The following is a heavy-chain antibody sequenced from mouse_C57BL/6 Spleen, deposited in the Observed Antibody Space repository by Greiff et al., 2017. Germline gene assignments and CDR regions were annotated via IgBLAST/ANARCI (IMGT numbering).Heavy chain of an antibody. CDR3: ARREDYYYGSSYFAY. J-gene: IGHJ3*01. CDR1: GFSLSTSGMG. CDR2: IYWDDDK. Sequence: QVTLKESGPGILQSSQTLSLTCSFSGFSLSTSGMGVSWIRQPSGKGLEWLAHIYWDDDKRYNPSLKSRLTISKDTSRNQVFLKITSVDTADTATYYCARREDYYYGSSYFAYWGQGTLVTVSA. D-gene: IGHD1-1*01. V-gene: IGHV8-12*01.